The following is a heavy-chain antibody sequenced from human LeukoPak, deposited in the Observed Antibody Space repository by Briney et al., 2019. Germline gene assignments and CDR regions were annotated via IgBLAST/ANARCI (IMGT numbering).Heavy chain of an antibody. CDR1: GFTFSSYA. Sequence: PGGSLGLSCAASGFTFSSYAMSWVRQAPGKGLEWVSAISGSGGSTYYADSVKGRFTISRDNSKNTLYLQMNSLRAEDTAVYYCAKDIVVVPAAIGGTDYWGQGTLVTVSS. D-gene: IGHD2-2*02. CDR2: ISGSGGST. CDR3: AKDIVVVPAAIGGTDY. J-gene: IGHJ4*02. V-gene: IGHV3-23*01.